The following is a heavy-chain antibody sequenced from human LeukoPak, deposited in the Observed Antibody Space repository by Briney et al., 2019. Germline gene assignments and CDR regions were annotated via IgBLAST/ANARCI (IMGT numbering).Heavy chain of an antibody. CDR1: GGSISSSSYY. Sequence: SETLSLTCTVSGGSISSSSYYWGWIRQPPGKGLEWIGSIYYSGSTYYNPSLKSRVTISVDTSKNQFSLKLSSVTAADTAVYYCARGGSGGSCSDYWGQGTLVTVSS. J-gene: IGHJ4*02. V-gene: IGHV4-39*07. CDR2: IYYSGST. D-gene: IGHD2-15*01. CDR3: ARGGSGGSCSDY.